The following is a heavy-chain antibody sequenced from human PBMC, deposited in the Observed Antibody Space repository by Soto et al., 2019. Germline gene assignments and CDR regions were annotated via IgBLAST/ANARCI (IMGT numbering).Heavy chain of an antibody. D-gene: IGHD3-22*01. CDR1: CGSFSGYY. Sequence: SETLSLTCAVYCGSFSGYYWSWIRQPPGKGLEWIGEINHSGSTNYNPSLKSRVTMSVDTSKNQFSLKLSSVTAADTAVYYCARDFSMVVVAPGYWGQGTLVTVSS. CDR3: ARDFSMVVVAPGY. J-gene: IGHJ4*02. CDR2: INHSGST. V-gene: IGHV4-34*01.